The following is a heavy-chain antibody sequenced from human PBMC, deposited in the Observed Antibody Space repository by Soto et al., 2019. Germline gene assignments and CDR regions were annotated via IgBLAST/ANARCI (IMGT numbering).Heavy chain of an antibody. D-gene: IGHD6-19*01. CDR1: VGSISSGGYS. CDR3: ARAGGLGAVAVDY. CDR2: IYHSGST. V-gene: IGHV4-30-2*01. Sequence: QLQLQESGSGLVKPSQTLSLTSAVSVGSISSGGYSWSWIRQPPGKGLEWIGYIYHSGSTYYNPSLKSRVTISVDRSKNQFSLKLSSVTAADTAVYYCARAGGLGAVAVDYWGQGTLVTVSS. J-gene: IGHJ4*02.